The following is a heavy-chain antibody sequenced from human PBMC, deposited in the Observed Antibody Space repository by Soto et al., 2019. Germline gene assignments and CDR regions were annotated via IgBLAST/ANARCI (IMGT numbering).Heavy chain of an antibody. CDR3: ARHSLALRKNNWFDP. J-gene: IGHJ5*02. CDR2: IFYLGSS. D-gene: IGHD3-3*02. Sequence: PSETLSLTCTVSGDSIIISDFYWGWVRQPPGKGLEWIGSIFYLGSSYYNPSLKSRVTMSVDTSKNQFSLRLRSVTAADTALYFCARHSLALRKNNWFDPWGQGIMVTV. CDR1: GDSIIISDFY. V-gene: IGHV4-39*01.